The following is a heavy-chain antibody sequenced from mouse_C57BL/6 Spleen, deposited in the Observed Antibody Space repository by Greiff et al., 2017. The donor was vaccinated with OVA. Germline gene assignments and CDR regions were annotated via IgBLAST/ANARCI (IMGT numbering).Heavy chain of an antibody. D-gene: IGHD1-1*01. V-gene: IGHV1-69*01. Sequence: VQLQQPGAELVMPGASVKLSCKASGYTFTSYWMHWVKQRPGQGLEWIGEIDPSDSYTNYNQKFKGKSTLTVDKSSSTAYMQLSSLTSEDSAVYYCARTTTVLYYAMDYWGQGTSVTVSS. CDR1: GYTFTSYW. CDR2: IDPSDSYT. J-gene: IGHJ4*01. CDR3: ARTTTVLYYAMDY.